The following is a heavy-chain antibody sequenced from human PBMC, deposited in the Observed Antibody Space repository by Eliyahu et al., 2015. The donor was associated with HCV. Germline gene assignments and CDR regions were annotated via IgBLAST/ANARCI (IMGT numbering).Heavy chain of an antibody. J-gene: IGHJ5*02. CDR2: IYYSGST. Sequence: QVQLQESGPGLVKPSETLSLTCTVSGGSISSYYWSWIRQPPGKGLEWIGYIYYSGSTNYNPSLKSRVTISVDTSKNQFSLKLSSVTAADTAVYYCARVIRDPHHIVVVTGARFDPWGQGTLVTVSS. V-gene: IGHV4-59*01. CDR3: ARVIRDPHHIVVVTGARFDP. D-gene: IGHD2-21*02. CDR1: GGSISSYY.